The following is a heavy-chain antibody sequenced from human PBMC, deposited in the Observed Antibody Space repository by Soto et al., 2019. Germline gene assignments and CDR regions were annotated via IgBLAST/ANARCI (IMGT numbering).Heavy chain of an antibody. D-gene: IGHD6-19*01. J-gene: IGHJ4*02. CDR1: GYTFSGFY. CDR3: ASAAVTGTAGLDF. Sequence: ASVKVSCKASGYTFSGFYMHWVRQDPGQGREWMGWINPNSGGTKSAEKFQGSVTMTRDTSISTAYMELSRLTSDDTAVYYCASAAVTGTAGLDFWGQGTQVTVSS. V-gene: IGHV1-2*02. CDR2: INPNSGGT.